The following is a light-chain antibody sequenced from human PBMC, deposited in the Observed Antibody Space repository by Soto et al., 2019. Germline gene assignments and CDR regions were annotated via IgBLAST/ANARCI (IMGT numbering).Light chain of an antibody. CDR1: QTVTDY. Sequence: DIQMTQSPSSLSASVGDRVTITCRAGQTVTDYLNWYQHKPGKAPKLLIYDASNLETGVPSRFSGSGSGTDFTFTISSLQPEDIATYYCQQYDNLPLTFGGGTKVDIK. CDR2: DAS. V-gene: IGKV1-33*01. CDR3: QQYDNLPLT. J-gene: IGKJ4*01.